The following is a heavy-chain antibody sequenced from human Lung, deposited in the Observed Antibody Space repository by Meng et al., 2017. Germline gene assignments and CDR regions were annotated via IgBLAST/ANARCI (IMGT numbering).Heavy chain of an antibody. CDR3: ARESGYFEY. CDR2: IRSGGGSI. CDR1: VFTFRSCW. J-gene: IGHJ4*02. Sequence: VLVGVGGRGLVKAGAPMILSCAASVFTFRSCWMHWGRHAPGGGLVWVQRIRSGGGSIVYADSVKGRFTISRDNAKNTLFLQMNSLRAEDTAVYYCARESGYFEYWGQGILVTVSS. V-gene: IGHV3-74*03.